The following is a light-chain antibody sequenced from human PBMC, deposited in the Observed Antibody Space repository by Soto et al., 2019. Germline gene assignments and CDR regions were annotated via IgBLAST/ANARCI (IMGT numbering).Light chain of an antibody. J-gene: IGLJ1*01. V-gene: IGLV2-14*01. CDR1: SSDAGGYNY. CDR3: SSYTTSNTYV. CDR2: EVS. Sequence: QSALTQPASVSGYPGQSITISCTGRSSDAGGYNYVSWYQQHPGKAPKFMIYEVSRRPSGVSNRFSGSKSGNTASLTVSGLQAEDEADYYCSSYTTSNTYVFGTGTKVTVL.